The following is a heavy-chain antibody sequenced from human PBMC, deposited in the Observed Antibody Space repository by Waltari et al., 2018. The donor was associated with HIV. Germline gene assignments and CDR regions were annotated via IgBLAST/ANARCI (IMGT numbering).Heavy chain of an antibody. CDR2: IRSKAYGVTT. CDR1: GFTFGDYA. CDR3: ADQTNFHY. D-gene: IGHD2-2*01. J-gene: IGHJ4*02. V-gene: IGHV3-49*04. Sequence: EAQLVESGGGLVQPGRSLTLSCTASGFTFGDYAMSWVRQAPGKGLEWIGFIRSKAYGVTTEYAASVKGRFIIPRDDSKGIAFLQMNSLIIEDTAVYYCADQTNFHYWGQGTLVTVSS.